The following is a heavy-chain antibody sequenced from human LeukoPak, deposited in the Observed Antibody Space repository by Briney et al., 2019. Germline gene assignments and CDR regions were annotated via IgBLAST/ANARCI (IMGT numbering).Heavy chain of an antibody. Sequence: GGSLRLSCAASGNYWMHWVRQAPGKGLVWVSRMSSDSTRSSHADSVKGGFTISRDNAKKMVYLQMNSLRVEDSAVYYCAAGPSSNGHQLPYWGQGTLVTVSS. CDR3: AAGPSSNGHQLPY. CDR1: GNYW. V-gene: IGHV3-74*01. J-gene: IGHJ4*02. D-gene: IGHD4-11*01. CDR2: MSSDSTRS.